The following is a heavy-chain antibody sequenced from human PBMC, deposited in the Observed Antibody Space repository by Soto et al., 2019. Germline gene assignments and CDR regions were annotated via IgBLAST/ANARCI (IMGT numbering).Heavy chain of an antibody. CDR2: INESGST. Sequence: LSLTCAVYGGSFSGYYWDCVRQPPGKGLEWIGEINESGSTNYNPSLKGRVTISLDTSMIQFSLNVRSVTAADTAVYFCARGHRGTIFRVVITNCLDPWDHGTLVTASS. CDR3: ARGHRGTIFRVVITNCLDP. V-gene: IGHV4-34*01. J-gene: IGHJ5*02. CDR1: GGSFSGYY. D-gene: IGHD3-3*01.